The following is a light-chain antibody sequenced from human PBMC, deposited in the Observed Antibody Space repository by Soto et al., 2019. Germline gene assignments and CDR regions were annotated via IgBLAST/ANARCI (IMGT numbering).Light chain of an antibody. J-gene: IGLJ2*01. Sequence: QSALTQPPSVSGTPGQRVTISCSGSSSNIGINTVNWYQHLPGTAPKFLIYNDDPRPSGVPDRFSASKSGTSSSLAISGLQSEDEADYYCATWADSLNAVVFGGGTKVTVL. CDR2: NDD. CDR1: SSNIGINT. V-gene: IGLV1-44*01. CDR3: ATWADSLNAVV.